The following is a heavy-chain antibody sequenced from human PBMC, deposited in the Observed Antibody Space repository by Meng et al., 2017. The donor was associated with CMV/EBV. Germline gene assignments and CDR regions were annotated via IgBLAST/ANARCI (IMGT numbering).Heavy chain of an antibody. CDR1: GFTFSSYS. CDR2: ISSSSSTI. CDR3: ARDLDAGVVVVPAAIFPYYYYGMDV. Sequence: GGSLRLSCAASGFTFSSYSMNWVHQAPGKGLEWVSYISSSSSTIYYADSVKGRFTISRDNAKNSLYLQMNSLRAEDTAVYYCARDLDAGVVVVPAAIFPYYYYGMDVWGQGTTVTVSS. D-gene: IGHD2-2*01. J-gene: IGHJ6*02. V-gene: IGHV3-48*04.